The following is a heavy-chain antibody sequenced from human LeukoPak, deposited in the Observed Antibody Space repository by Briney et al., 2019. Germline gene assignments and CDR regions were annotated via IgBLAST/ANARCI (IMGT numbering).Heavy chain of an antibody. CDR3: ARDLKMATIGY. D-gene: IGHD5-24*01. J-gene: IGHJ4*02. V-gene: IGHV3-21*01. Sequence: GGSLRLSCAASGFTFSSYAMNWVRQASGKGLEWVSSISSSSSYIYYADSVKGRFTISRDNAKNSLYLQMNSLRAEDTAVYYCARDLKMATIGYWGQGTLVTVSS. CDR2: ISSSSSYI. CDR1: GFTFSSYA.